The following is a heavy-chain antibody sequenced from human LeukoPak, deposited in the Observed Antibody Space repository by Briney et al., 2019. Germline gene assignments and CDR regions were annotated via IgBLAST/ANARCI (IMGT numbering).Heavy chain of an antibody. J-gene: IGHJ4*02. CDR2: MYYSGST. V-gene: IGHV4-39*01. D-gene: IGHD3-9*01. Sequence: PSETLSLTCTVSGGSISSSSYYWGWIRQPPGKGLEWIGSMYYSGSTYYNPSLKSRVTISVDTSKNQFSLKLSSVTAADTAVYYCATGFDWLLSFDYWGQGTLVTVSS. CDR1: GGSISSSSYY. CDR3: ATGFDWLLSFDY.